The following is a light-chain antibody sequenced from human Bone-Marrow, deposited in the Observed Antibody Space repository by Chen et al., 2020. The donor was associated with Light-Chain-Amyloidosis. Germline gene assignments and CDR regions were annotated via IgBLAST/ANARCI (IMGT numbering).Light chain of an antibody. J-gene: IGLJ3*02. V-gene: IGLV3-21*02. CDR3: QVWDRSSDRPV. Sequence: SSVLTQPSSVSVAAGQAATIACGGNNIGSTIVHWYQQTPGQAPLLVVYDDSDRPSGFPERLSGSNSGNTATLTISRVEAGDEADYYCQVWDRSSDRPVFGGGTKLTVL. CDR1: NIGSTI. CDR2: DDS.